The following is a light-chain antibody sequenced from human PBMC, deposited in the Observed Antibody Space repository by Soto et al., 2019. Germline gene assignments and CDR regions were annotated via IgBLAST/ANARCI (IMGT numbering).Light chain of an antibody. V-gene: IGKV3-20*01. CDR1: QSVSSSY. CDR3: QPYGSSPRT. CDR2: DAS. J-gene: IGKJ1*01. Sequence: EIVLTQSPGTLSLSPAERATLSCRASQSVSSSYLAWYQQKPGQAPRLLIYDASSRATGIPDRFSGSGSGTDFTLTISRLEPEDFAVYYCQPYGSSPRTFGQGTKVEIK.